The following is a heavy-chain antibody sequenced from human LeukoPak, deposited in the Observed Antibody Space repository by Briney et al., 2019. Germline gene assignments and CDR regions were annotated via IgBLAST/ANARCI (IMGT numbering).Heavy chain of an antibody. CDR3: TRGTIWSGPFAVNNWFDP. CDR2: VYSSGST. J-gene: IGHJ5*02. V-gene: IGHV4-61*02. Sequence: SETLSLTCTVSGDSVSSTSHYWTWIRQSAGKGLEWIGRVYSSGSTNYNPSLKSRVTISVDTSKNQFSLKLRSVTAADTAVYYCTRGTIWSGPFAVNNWFDPWGQGTLVTVSS. D-gene: IGHD3-3*01. CDR1: GDSVSSTSHY.